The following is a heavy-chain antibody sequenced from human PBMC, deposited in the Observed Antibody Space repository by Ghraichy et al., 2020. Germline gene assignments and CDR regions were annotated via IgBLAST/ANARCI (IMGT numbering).Heavy chain of an antibody. V-gene: IGHV2-5*02. CDR3: AHRPSSGWYRTVSYFDY. D-gene: IGHD6-19*01. CDR2: IYWDDDK. Sequence: SGPTLVKPTQTLTLTCTFSGFSLSTSGVGVGWIRQPPGKALEWLALIYWDDDKRYSPSLKSRLTITKDTSKNQVVLTMTNMDPVDTATYYFAHRPSSGWYRTVSYFDYWGQGTLVTVSS. CDR1: GFSLSTSGVG. J-gene: IGHJ4*02.